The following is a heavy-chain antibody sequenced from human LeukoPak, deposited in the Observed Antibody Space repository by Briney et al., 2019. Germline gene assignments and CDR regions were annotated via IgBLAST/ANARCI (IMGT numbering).Heavy chain of an antibody. Sequence: ASVKVSCKASGYTFTSYYMHWVRQAPGQGLEWMGIINPSGGSTSYAQKFQGRVTMTRGTSTSTVYMELSSLGSEDTAVYYCARRGYSYGYDYWGQGTLVTVSS. V-gene: IGHV1-46*01. J-gene: IGHJ4*02. D-gene: IGHD5-18*01. CDR3: ARRGYSYGYDY. CDR2: INPSGGST. CDR1: GYTFTSYY.